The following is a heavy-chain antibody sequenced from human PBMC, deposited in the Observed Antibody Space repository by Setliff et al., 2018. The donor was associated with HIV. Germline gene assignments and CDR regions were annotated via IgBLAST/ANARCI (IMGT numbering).Heavy chain of an antibody. CDR1: GYTFAGYY. J-gene: IGHJ4*02. CDR3: ARVGSRTIWFLLDY. CDR2: INPNGGGT. D-gene: IGHD3-10*01. Sequence: ASVKVSCKASGYTFAGYYMHWLRQAPGQGLEWMGWINPNGGGTNYAQKFQGRVTMTRDTSISTAYMELSRLRSDDTAVYYCARVGSRTIWFLLDYWGQGTLVTVS. V-gene: IGHV1-2*02.